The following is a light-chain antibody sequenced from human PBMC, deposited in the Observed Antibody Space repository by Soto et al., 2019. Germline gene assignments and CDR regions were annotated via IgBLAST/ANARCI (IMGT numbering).Light chain of an antibody. CDR3: QAYDYSLTASV. Sequence: QSVLTQPPSASGTPGQRVTVSCSGSSSNIGENYVYWYQQLPGAAPKLVIFGNRNRPSGVPERFSGSKSGTSASLAITGLQAEDEADYYCQAYDYSLTASVFGGGTKLTVL. CDR2: GNR. V-gene: IGLV1-40*01. CDR1: SSNIGENY. J-gene: IGLJ3*02.